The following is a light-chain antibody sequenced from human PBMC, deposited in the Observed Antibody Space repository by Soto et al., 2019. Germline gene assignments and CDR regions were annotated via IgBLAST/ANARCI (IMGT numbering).Light chain of an antibody. CDR1: QGISTY. Sequence: DIQMTQSPSSLSASVGDRVTITCRASQGISTYLNCYQQKPGKAPKLLIYAASSLQSGVPSRFSGSGSGTDFTLTISSLQPEDFATYYCQQSYSSPITFGQGTRWRL. V-gene: IGKV1-39*01. CDR2: AAS. J-gene: IGKJ5*01. CDR3: QQSYSSPIT.